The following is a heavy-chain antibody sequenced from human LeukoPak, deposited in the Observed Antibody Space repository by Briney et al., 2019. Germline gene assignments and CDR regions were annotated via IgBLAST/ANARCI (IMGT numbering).Heavy chain of an antibody. V-gene: IGHV4-61*02. J-gene: IGHJ4*02. CDR3: ARGPFGKATGIDY. Sequence: SETLSLTCTVSGGSISSGSYDWSWIRQPAGKGLEWIGRIYTSGSTNYNPSLKSRVTISVDTSKNQFSLKLSSVTAADTAVYYCARGPFGKATGIDYWGQGTLVTVSS. CDR1: GGSISSGSYD. CDR2: IYTSGST. D-gene: IGHD5-24*01.